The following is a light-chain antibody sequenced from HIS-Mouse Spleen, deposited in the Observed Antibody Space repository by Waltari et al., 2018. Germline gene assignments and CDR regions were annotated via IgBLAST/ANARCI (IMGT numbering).Light chain of an antibody. V-gene: IGLV3-25*03. CDR1: ALPKQL. Sequence: SYELTQPPSVSVSPGQTARTTCSGDALPKQLAYWYTRKPGQAPVLVIYKDSERPSGIPKRFSGSSSGTTVTLTISGVQAEDEADYYCQSADSSGTYWVFGGGTKLTVL. CDR2: KDS. J-gene: IGLJ3*02. CDR3: QSADSSGTYWV.